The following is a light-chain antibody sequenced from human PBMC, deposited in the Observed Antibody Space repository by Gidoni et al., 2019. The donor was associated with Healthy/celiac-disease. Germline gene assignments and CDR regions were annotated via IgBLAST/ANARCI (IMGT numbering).Light chain of an antibody. CDR2: KAS. CDR3: QQYNSYSPWT. Sequence: DTRMTQSPSTLSASVGDRVTITCRASQSISSWLAWYQQKPGKAPKLLIYKASSLESGVPSRFSGSGSGTEFTLTISSLQPDDFATYYCQQYNSYSPWTFGQGTKVEIK. CDR1: QSISSW. V-gene: IGKV1-5*03. J-gene: IGKJ1*01.